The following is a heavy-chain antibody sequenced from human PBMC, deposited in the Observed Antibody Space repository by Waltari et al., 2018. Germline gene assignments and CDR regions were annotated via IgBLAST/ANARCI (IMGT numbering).Heavy chain of an antibody. Sequence: QVLLVASAEGVVQPGRSLRLSCPSSGFTFLSSALHWFRPAPRPWPDCVAATRYDGSNKYDADSVKGRVTISRDNSKNTLYLQMNSLRAEDTAVYYCARDNISGGRYYDFWSGLPAYYYYGMDVWGQGTTVTVSS. CDR1: GFTFLSSA. D-gene: IGHD3-3*01. J-gene: IGHJ6*02. V-gene: IGHV3-33*01. CDR2: TRYDGSNK. CDR3: ARDNISGGRYYDFWSGLPAYYYYGMDV.